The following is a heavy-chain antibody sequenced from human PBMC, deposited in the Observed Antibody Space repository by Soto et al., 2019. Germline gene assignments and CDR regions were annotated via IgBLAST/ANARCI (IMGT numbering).Heavy chain of an antibody. V-gene: IGHV4-30-2*01. D-gene: IGHD6-13*01. CDR3: ASLGLAAAGNTPTDY. CDR2: IYHSGST. J-gene: IGHJ4*02. CDR1: GGSISSGGYS. Sequence: SETLSLTCAVSGGSISSGGYSWSWIRQPPGKGLEWIGYIYHSGSTYYNPSLKSRVTKSVDRSKNQFSLKLSSVTAADTAVYYCASLGLAAAGNTPTDYWGQGTLVTVSS.